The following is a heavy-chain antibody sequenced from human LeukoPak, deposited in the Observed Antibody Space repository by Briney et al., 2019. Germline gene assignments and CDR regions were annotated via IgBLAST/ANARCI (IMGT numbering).Heavy chain of an antibody. J-gene: IGHJ3*02. V-gene: IGHV3-21*01. CDR2: ISSSSSYI. D-gene: IGHD4-11*01. CDR1: GFTFSSYS. Sequence: GGSVRLSCAASGFTFSSYSMNWVRQAPGKGLEWVSSISSSSSYIYYADSVKGRFTISRDNAKNSLYLQMNSLRAEDTAVYYCARDFSTVTPDAFDIWGQGTMVTVSS. CDR3: ARDFSTVTPDAFDI.